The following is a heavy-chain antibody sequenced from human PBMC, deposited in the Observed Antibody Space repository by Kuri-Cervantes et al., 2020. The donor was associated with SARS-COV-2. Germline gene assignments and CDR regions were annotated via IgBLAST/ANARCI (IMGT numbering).Heavy chain of an antibody. CDR3: ARDLARVVPAATRGVWEQLVPYYYYYYGMDV. CDR2: INHSGST. Sequence: SQTLSLTCAVYGGSFSGYYWSWIRQPPGKGLEWIGEINHSGSTNYNPPLTSRVTISVDTSKNQFSLKLSSVTAADTAVYYCARDLARVVPAATRGVWEQLVPYYYYYYGMDVWGQGNTVPVSS. CDR1: GGSFSGYY. V-gene: IGHV4-34*01. D-gene: IGHD2-2*01. J-gene: IGHJ6*02.